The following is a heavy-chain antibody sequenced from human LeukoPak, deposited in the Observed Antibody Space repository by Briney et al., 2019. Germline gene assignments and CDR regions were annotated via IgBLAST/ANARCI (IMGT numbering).Heavy chain of an antibody. CDR3: AKIGSDGNHFDY. J-gene: IGHJ4*02. V-gene: IGHV3-74*01. Sequence: PGGSLRLSCAASGFTFSSYWMHWVRQAPGKGLVWVSHINTDGTGTNYADSVRGRFTISRDNAKNTVYLQMDSLTAADTAVYYCAKIGSDGNHFDYWGQGTMVSVSS. D-gene: IGHD1-26*01. CDR1: GFTFSSYW. CDR2: INTDGTGT.